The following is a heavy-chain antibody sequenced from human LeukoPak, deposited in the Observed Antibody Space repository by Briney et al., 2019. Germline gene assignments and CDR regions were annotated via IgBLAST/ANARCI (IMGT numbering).Heavy chain of an antibody. Sequence: GRSLRLSCAASGFTFSYYIMNWVGQAPGKGLEWVSSITSSNSIYYADSVQGRFTASRDNAKNSLYLQMNSLRADDTAVYYCARDFEERGYYLADFDYWGQGTLVTVSS. CDR1: GFTFSYYI. CDR2: ITSSNSI. J-gene: IGHJ4*02. CDR3: ARDFEERGYYLADFDY. V-gene: IGHV3-69-1*01. D-gene: IGHD3-22*01.